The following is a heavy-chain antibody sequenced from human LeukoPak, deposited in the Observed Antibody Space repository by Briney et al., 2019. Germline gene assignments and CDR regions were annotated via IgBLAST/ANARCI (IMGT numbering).Heavy chain of an antibody. D-gene: IGHD6-13*01. CDR2: IYHSGST. CDR1: GGSISSSNW. CDR3: ARGYSSSWSSIGY. V-gene: IGHV4-4*02. J-gene: IGHJ4*02. Sequence: SETLSLTCAVSGGSISSSNWWSWVRQPPGKGLEWIGEIYHSGSTNYNPSLKSRVTISVDTSKNQFSLKLSSVTAADTAVYYCARGYSSSWSSIGYWGQGTLVTVSS.